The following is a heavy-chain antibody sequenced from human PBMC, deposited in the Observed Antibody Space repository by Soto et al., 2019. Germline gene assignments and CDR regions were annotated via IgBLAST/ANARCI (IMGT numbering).Heavy chain of an antibody. Sequence: EVQLVESGGGLVKPGGSLRLSCAASGFTFSNAWMSWVRQAPGKGLEWVGRIKSNTDGGTTDYAAPVKGRFTISRDDSKNTRYLQMNSLKTDDTAVYYCTTGVHTVTTHHGDWFDPWGQGTLVTVSS. J-gene: IGHJ5*02. CDR3: TTGVHTVTTHHGDWFDP. V-gene: IGHV3-15*01. D-gene: IGHD4-4*01. CDR1: GFTFSNAW. CDR2: IKSNTDGGTT.